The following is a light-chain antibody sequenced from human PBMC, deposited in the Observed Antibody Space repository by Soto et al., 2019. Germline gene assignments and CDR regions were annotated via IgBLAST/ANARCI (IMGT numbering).Light chain of an antibody. Sequence: EIVLTQSQGTRSLYPGEKTTLSCRTSQSLSTTDLSWYQQKHGQATRLLIYAESSRATGIPDRFRASGSGTDFTLTISRLEPEDFAAYYCQQYGYSPKTFGKGTNVEI. CDR3: QQYGYSPKT. CDR1: QSLSTTD. V-gene: IGKV3-20*01. CDR2: AES. J-gene: IGKJ1*01.